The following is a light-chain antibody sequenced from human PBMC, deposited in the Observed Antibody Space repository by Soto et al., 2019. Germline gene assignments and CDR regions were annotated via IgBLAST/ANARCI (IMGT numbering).Light chain of an antibody. V-gene: IGKV3-20*01. CDR1: QRASRQY. J-gene: IGKJ1*01. Sequence: VLTQSPDTLSLSPGERATRSCRSSQRASRQYLSWYQQRPGQTPRLLIYGVFMMADCIPDRFSGSGSGSEFTLTINRLEHEDFAVYYCQDFDSPQWTFGQGTKV. CDR2: GVF. CDR3: QDFDSPQWT.